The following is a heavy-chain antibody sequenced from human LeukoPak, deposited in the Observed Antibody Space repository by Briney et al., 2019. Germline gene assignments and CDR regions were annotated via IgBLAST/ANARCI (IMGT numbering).Heavy chain of an antibody. Sequence: SETLSLTCTVSGGSISSSSYYWGWIRQPPGKGLEWIGSIYYSGSTYYNPSLKSRVTISVDTSKNQFSLKLSSVTAADTAVYYCARLNQYCSSTSCYPRYYYGMDVWGQGTTVTASS. D-gene: IGHD2-2*01. CDR3: ARLNQYCSSTSCYPRYYYGMDV. CDR1: GGSISSSSYY. V-gene: IGHV4-39*01. J-gene: IGHJ6*02. CDR2: IYYSGST.